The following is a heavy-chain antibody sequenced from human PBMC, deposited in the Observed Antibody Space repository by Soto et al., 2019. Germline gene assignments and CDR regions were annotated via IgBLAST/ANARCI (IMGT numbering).Heavy chain of an antibody. CDR1: GGSISSGGYS. V-gene: IGHV4-31*01. CDR3: ARGVLP. J-gene: IGHJ5*02. CDR2: IFYSGST. Sequence: QVQLQESGPGLVKPSQTLSLTCTVSGGSISSGGYSWSWIRQHPGKGLEWIGYIFYSGSTSYNPSLKSPVTISVDTSTNQFSLKVSSVTAADTAVYYCARGVLPWGQGTLVTVSS.